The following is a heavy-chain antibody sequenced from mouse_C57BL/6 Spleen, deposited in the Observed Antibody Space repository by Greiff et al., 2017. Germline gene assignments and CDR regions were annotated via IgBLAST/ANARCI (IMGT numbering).Heavy chain of an antibody. D-gene: IGHD2-4*01. CDR2: INPSSGYT. J-gene: IGHJ1*03. V-gene: IGHV1-4*01. Sequence: QVQLQQSGAELVRPGASVKMSCKASGYTFTSYTMHWVKQRPGQGLEWIGYINPSSGYTKYNQKFKDKATLTADKSASTAYMQLSSLTSEDSAVYYCARPLNYDWYFDDWGTGTTVTVSS. CDR3: ARPLNYDWYFDD. CDR1: GYTFTSYT.